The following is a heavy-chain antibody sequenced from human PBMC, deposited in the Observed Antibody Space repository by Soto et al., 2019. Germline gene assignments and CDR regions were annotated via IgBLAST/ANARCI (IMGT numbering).Heavy chain of an antibody. V-gene: IGHV1-69*13. CDR2: IIPIFGTA. D-gene: IGHD1-7*01. CDR3: ATEITGTTQGYYYYYGMDV. J-gene: IGHJ6*02. CDR1: GGTFSSYA. Sequence: SVKVSCKASGGTFSSYAISWVRQNTGQGLEWMGGIIPIFGTANYAQKFQGRVTITADESTSTAYMELSSLRSEDTAVYYCATEITGTTQGYYYYYGMDVWGQGTTVTVSS.